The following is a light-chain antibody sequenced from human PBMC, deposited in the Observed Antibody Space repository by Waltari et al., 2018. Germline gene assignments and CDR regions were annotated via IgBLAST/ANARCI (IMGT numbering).Light chain of an antibody. Sequence: DIQMTQSPSSLSASAGDTVTITCRASQGISTYLNWYQQKPGKAPKRLIYAASSLESGVPSRFSGSGSGTDFTLTISSLQPEDFATYYCLQYNSHPLTCGGGTKVEIK. V-gene: IGKV1-17*01. CDR2: AAS. CDR1: QGISTY. CDR3: LQYNSHPLT. J-gene: IGKJ4*01.